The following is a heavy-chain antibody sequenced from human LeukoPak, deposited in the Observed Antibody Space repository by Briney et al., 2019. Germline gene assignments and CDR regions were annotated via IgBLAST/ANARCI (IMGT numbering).Heavy chain of an antibody. CDR2: INPNSGGT. CDR1: GYTFTGYY. V-gene: IGHV1-2*02. J-gene: IGHJ6*02. Sequence: ASVKVSCKASGYTFTGYYMHWVRQAPGQGVEWMGWINPNSGGTNYAQKFQGRVTMTRDTSISTAYMELSRLRSDDTAVYYCARDRGIAVAGTIVWYYYYGMDVWGQGTTVTVSS. CDR3: ARDRGIAVAGTIVWYYYYGMDV. D-gene: IGHD6-19*01.